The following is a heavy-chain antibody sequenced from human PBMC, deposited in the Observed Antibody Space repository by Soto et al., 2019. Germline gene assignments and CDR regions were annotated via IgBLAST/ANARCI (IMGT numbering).Heavy chain of an antibody. CDR1: GGTFSSYA. J-gene: IGHJ6*02. Sequence: QVQLVQSGAEVKKPGSSVKVSCKASGGTFSSYAISWVRQAPGQGLEWMGGIIPIFGTANYAQKFQGRVTITADESTSTAYMELSSLRSEDTAVYYCARAPRIAVAGADYYYYYCMDVWGQGTTVTVSS. V-gene: IGHV1-69*01. CDR2: IIPIFGTA. D-gene: IGHD6-19*01. CDR3: ARAPRIAVAGADYYYYYCMDV.